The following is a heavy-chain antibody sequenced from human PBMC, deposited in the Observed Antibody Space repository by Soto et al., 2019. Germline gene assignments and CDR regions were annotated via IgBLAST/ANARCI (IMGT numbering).Heavy chain of an antibody. J-gene: IGHJ3*02. CDR3: AVGVVEAFDI. Sequence: VAVIWYDGSNKYYADSVKGRFTISRDNSKNTLYLQMNSLRAEDTAVYYCAVGVVEAFDIWGQGTMVTVSS. CDR2: IWYDGSNK. V-gene: IGHV3-33*01. D-gene: IGHD2-21*01.